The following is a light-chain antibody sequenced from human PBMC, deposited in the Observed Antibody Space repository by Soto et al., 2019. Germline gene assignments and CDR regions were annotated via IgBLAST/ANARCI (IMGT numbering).Light chain of an antibody. CDR3: QQLFRYPLA. J-gene: IGKJ5*01. V-gene: IGKV1-9*01. CDR2: GAS. Sequence: IRLTQSPSSLSAAVGDRVTITCRAIEGIDNYLAWSQQQPGKAPKLLIYGASTLHGGVPSRFTGGQSGTAFTLTISSLQPEDFATYNCQQLFRYPLALGQGKRLEMK. CDR1: EGIDNY.